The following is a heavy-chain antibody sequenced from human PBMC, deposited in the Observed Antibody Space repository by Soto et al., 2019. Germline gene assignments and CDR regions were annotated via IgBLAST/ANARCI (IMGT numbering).Heavy chain of an antibody. CDR2: IYPADSET. J-gene: IGHJ6*02. CDR1: GYTFSSNW. D-gene: IGHD6-19*01. CDR3: ARHGVAAVVGSYYYGMDV. V-gene: IGHV5-51*01. Sequence: GESLELSCQTSGYTFSSNWIGWVRQMPGKGLEWMGIIYPADSETRYSPSFQGQVTISADKSISTAYLQWSSLKASDTAMYYCARHGVAAVVGSYYYGMDVWGQGTTVTVSS.